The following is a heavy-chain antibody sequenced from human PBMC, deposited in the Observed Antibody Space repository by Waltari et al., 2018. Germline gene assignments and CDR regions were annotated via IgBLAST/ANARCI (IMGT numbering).Heavy chain of an antibody. D-gene: IGHD3-16*02. Sequence: EVQLVESGGGLVQPGGSLRLSCGVSGFTFSSISMNWVRQAPGKGLEWVSYISGSSSTIYYADSVKGRFTISRDNAKNAMHLQMSSLRAEDTAVYYCATAARRRDVGDLSWGQGTLVTVSS. CDR1: GFTFSSIS. CDR3: ATAARRRDVGDLS. CDR2: ISGSSSTI. J-gene: IGHJ4*02. V-gene: IGHV3-48*01.